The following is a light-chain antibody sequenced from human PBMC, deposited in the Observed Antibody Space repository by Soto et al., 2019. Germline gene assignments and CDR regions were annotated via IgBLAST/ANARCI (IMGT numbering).Light chain of an antibody. CDR1: QSVGND. CDR3: QQRSNWPPLT. J-gene: IGKJ4*01. Sequence: EIVLTQSPDTLSLSRGERATLSCRASQSVGNDLAWYQQKPGQAPRLLIYDASSRATGIPARFSGSGSWTDFALTISSLEPEDFAVYYCQQRSNWPPLTFGGGTKVEIK. CDR2: DAS. V-gene: IGKV3-11*01.